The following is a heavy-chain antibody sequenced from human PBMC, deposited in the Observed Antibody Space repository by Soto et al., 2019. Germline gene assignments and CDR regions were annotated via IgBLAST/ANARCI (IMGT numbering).Heavy chain of an antibody. Sequence: PSETLSLTCAVYGGSFSGYYWSWIRQPPGKGLEWIGEINHSGSTNYNPSLKSRVTISVDTSKNQFSLKLSSVTAADTAVYYCARTRRLTMFGVVIRGCLFAPWGQGTLVTVSS. CDR3: ARTRRLTMFGVVIRGCLFAP. CDR2: INHSGST. J-gene: IGHJ5*02. V-gene: IGHV4-34*01. CDR1: GGSFSGYY. D-gene: IGHD3-3*01.